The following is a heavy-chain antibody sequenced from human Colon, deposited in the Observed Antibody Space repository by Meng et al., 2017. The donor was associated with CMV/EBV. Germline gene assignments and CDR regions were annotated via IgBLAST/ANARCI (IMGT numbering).Heavy chain of an antibody. CDR1: VGYLNYFY. CDR3: ARDSDGSGTFSYWFDP. Sequence: QGYVQESGPGRVQPSETLCLTCTVVVGYLNYFYWNWSRQPVGKGLEWIWRIFPTGSAYYNSSLNSRVTMSVDTSKNQFSLKLTSVTAADTAVYYCARDSDGSGTFSYWFDPWGSHLVTVSS. D-gene: IGHD3-10*01. J-gene: IGHJ5*02. CDR2: IFPTGSA. V-gene: IGHV4-4*07.